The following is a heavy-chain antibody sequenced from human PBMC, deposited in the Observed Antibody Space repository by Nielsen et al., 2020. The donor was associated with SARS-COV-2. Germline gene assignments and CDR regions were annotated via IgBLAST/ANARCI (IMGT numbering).Heavy chain of an antibody. CDR3: ARDQLWSSGYMDV. J-gene: IGHJ6*03. CDR2: ISASGGST. Sequence: GGSLRLSCAASGFTFTNYGMTWVRQDPGKGLEWVSTISASGGSTFYTDSVKGRFTISRDSFKNTLYLQMNSLRAEDTAVYYCARDQLWSSGYMDVWGKGTTVTVSS. D-gene: IGHD5-18*01. CDR1: GFTFTNYG. V-gene: IGHV3-23*01.